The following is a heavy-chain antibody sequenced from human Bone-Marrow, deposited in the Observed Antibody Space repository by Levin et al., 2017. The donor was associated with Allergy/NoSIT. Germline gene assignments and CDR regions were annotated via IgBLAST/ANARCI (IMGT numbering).Heavy chain of an antibody. Sequence: GGSLRLSCAASGFAFTDHYMDWVRQAPGQGLEWVGRSRNKPNGYTTEYAASVKGRFTVSRDDSKNLLFLQMNSLRTEDTAVYYCTKTTGGLGDFDSWGQGTLVTVSS. J-gene: IGHJ4*02. V-gene: IGHV3-72*01. D-gene: IGHD4-11*01. CDR3: TKTTGGLGDFDS. CDR2: SRNKPNGYTT. CDR1: GFAFTDHY.